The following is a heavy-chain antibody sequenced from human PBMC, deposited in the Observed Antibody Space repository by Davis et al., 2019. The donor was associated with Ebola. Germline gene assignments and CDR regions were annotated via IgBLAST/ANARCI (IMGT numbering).Heavy chain of an antibody. CDR1: GFTLSSYA. CDR2: ITSSGGGT. J-gene: IGHJ6*04. Sequence: GGSLRLSCAASGFTLSSYAMSWVRRAPGKGLEWVSAITSSGGGTYYADSVKGRFTISRDNSKNTLYLQMTSLRVDDTAVYYCAKGGSGWPSDYSYGMGVWGKGTTVTVSS. V-gene: IGHV3-23*01. D-gene: IGHD6-19*01. CDR3: AKGGSGWPSDYSYGMGV.